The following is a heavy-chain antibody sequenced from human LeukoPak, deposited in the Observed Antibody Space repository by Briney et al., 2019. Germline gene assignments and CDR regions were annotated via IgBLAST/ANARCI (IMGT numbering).Heavy chain of an antibody. CDR3: ARDPYSSGWYPKGNYFDY. CDR2: IWYDGSNK. D-gene: IGHD6-19*01. V-gene: IGHV3-33*01. J-gene: IGHJ4*02. Sequence: GGSLRLSCAASGFTFSSYGMHWVRQAPGKGLEWVAVIWYDGSNKYYADPVKGRFTISRDNSKNTLYLQMNSLRAEDTAVYYCARDPYSSGWYPKGNYFDYWGQGTLVTVSS. CDR1: GFTFSSYG.